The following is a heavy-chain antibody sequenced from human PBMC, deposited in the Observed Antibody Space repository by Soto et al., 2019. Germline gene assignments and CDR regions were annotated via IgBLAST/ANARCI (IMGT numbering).Heavy chain of an antibody. CDR1: GASISSGGYY. CDR3: ARALRYFDWRYGMAV. V-gene: IGHV4-31*03. D-gene: IGHD3-9*01. J-gene: IGHJ6*02. CDR2: IYYSGST. Sequence: SETLSLTCTVSGASISSGGYYWSWIRQHPGKGLEWIGYIYYSGSTYYNPSLKSRVTISVDTSKNQFSLKLSSVTAADTAVYYCARALRYFDWRYGMAVWGQGTTVTVSS.